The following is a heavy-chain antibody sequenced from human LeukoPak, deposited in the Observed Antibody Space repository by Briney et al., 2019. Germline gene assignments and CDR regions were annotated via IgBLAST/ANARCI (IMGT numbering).Heavy chain of an antibody. J-gene: IGHJ4*02. V-gene: IGHV3-48*01. D-gene: IGHD4-17*01. CDR1: GFTFSSYS. Sequence: GRSLRLSCAASGFTFSSYSMNWVRQAPGKGLEWVSYISSSSSTIYYADSVKGRFTISRDNSKNTLYLQMNSLRAEDTAVYYCAREHPYGDYVYYFDYWGQGTLVTVSS. CDR2: ISSSSSTI. CDR3: AREHPYGDYVYYFDY.